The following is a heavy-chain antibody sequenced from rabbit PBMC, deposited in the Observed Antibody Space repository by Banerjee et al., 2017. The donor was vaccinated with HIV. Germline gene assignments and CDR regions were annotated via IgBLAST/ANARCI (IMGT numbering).Heavy chain of an antibody. V-gene: IGHV1S45*01. CDR3: ARDPANSNYDIGL. J-gene: IGHJ4*01. Sequence: QEQLVESGGGLVQPEGSLTLTCTASGFSFSSSYWICWVRQAPGKGLEWIACISAGSSNSTWYASWAKGRFTISKISTTVTLQMTSLTAADTATYFCARDPANSNYDIGLWGQGTLVTVS. CDR1: GFSFSSSYW. D-gene: IGHD8-1*01. CDR2: ISAGSSNST.